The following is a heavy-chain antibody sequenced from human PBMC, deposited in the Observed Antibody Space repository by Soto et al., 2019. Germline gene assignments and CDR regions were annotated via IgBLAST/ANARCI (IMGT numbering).Heavy chain of an antibody. J-gene: IGHJ2*01. D-gene: IGHD6-13*01. V-gene: IGHV3-11*05. CDR1: GFTFSDYY. CDR3: ARVGAAGTMLLWYFDL. Sequence: QVQLVESGGGLVKPGGSLRLSCAASGFTFSDYYMSWIRQAPGKGLEWVSYISSSSSYTNYADSVKGRFTISRDNAKNSLYLQMNSLRAEDTAVYYCARVGAAGTMLLWYFDLWGRGTLVTVSS. CDR2: ISSSSSYT.